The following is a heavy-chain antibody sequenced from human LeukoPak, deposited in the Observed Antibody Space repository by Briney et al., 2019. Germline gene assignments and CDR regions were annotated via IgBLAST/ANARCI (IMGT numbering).Heavy chain of an antibody. CDR2: ISAYNGNT. CDR3: AREALSWQLVPYYYYGMDV. Sequence: ASVKVSCKASGYTFTSYGISWVRRAPGQGLEWMGWISAYNGNTNYAQKLQGRVTMTTDTSTSTAYMELRSLGSDDTAVYYCAREALSWQLVPYYYYGMDVWGQGTTVTASS. V-gene: IGHV1-18*01. CDR1: GYTFTSYG. J-gene: IGHJ6*02. D-gene: IGHD6-13*01.